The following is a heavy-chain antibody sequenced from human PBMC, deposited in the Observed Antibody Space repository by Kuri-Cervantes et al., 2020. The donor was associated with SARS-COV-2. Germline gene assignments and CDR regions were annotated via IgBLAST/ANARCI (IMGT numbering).Heavy chain of an antibody. J-gene: IGHJ6*03. Sequence: GGSLRLSCAVSGFTFSNYGMNWVRQAPGKGLEWVSSISSSSSYIYYADSVKGRFTISRDNAKNSLYLQMNSLRAEDTAVYYCARKKTDMDVWGKGTTVTVSS. V-gene: IGHV3-21*01. D-gene: IGHD1-14*01. CDR1: GFTFSNYG. CDR3: ARKKTDMDV. CDR2: ISSSSSYI.